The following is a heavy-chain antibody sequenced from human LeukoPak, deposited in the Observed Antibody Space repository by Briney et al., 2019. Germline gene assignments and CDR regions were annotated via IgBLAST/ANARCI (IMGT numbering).Heavy chain of an antibody. V-gene: IGHV3-33*01. J-gene: IGHJ4*02. CDR3: ARGYPETGFDY. Sequence: PGGSLRLSCAASGFTFNNFAIHWVRQAPGKGLDWVAVIWYDGSNKYYADSVKGRFTISRDNSKNTVYLQMNSLRGEDTAVYYCARGYPETGFDYWGQGTLVTVSS. CDR2: IWYDGSNK. CDR1: GFTFNNFA. D-gene: IGHD1-20*01.